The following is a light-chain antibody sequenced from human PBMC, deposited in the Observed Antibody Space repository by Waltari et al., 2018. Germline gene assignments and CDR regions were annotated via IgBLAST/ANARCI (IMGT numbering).Light chain of an antibody. V-gene: IGLV1-44*01. CDR3: ATWDENINGPL. J-gene: IGLJ3*02. Sequence: QSVLTQPPSASGTPGQRVTISCSGGSSNIGSNPVQWYQHLPGTAPKLLIYLNDQRPSGGPDRFSGSKSGTSASLAISGLQSEDEVDYFCATWDENINGPLFGGGTKVTVL. CDR2: LND. CDR1: SSNIGSNP.